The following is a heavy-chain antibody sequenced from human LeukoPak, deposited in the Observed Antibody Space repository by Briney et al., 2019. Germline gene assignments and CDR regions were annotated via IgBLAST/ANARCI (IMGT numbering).Heavy chain of an antibody. CDR3: ARGLLAADTTYYFDY. J-gene: IGHJ4*02. D-gene: IGHD3-3*02. CDR2: INHSGST. V-gene: IGHV4-34*01. Sequence: PSETLSLTCAVYGGSFSGYYWSWIRQPPGKGLEWIGEINHSGSTNYNPSLKSRVTISVDTSKNQFSLKLSSVTAADTAVYYCARGLLAADTTYYFDYWGQGTLVTVPS. CDR1: GGSFSGYY.